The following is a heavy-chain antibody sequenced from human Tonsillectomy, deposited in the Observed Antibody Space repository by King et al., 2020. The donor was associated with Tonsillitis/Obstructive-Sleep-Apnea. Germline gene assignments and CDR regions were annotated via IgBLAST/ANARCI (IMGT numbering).Heavy chain of an antibody. CDR2: IWYDGSNK. Sequence: VQLVESGGGVVQPGRSLRLSCAASGFTFSSYGMHWVRQAPGKGLAWVAVIWYDGSNKYYVDSVRGRFTISRDNSKNTLYLQMNSLRAEDTAVYYCASSRRYCSSTSCYGYDAFDIWGQGTMVTVSS. D-gene: IGHD2-2*01. J-gene: IGHJ3*02. CDR1: GFTFSSYG. V-gene: IGHV3-33*01. CDR3: ASSRRYCSSTSCYGYDAFDI.